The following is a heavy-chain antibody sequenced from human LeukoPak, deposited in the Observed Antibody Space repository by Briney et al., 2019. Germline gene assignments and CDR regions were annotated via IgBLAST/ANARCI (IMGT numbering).Heavy chain of an antibody. J-gene: IGHJ4*02. CDR1: GYTFTAYY. CDR2: IDPNSGGT. V-gene: IGHV1-2*04. D-gene: IGHD2-21*02. Sequence: GASVKVSCKASGYTFTAYYMNWGRQAPGQGLGWLGWIDPNSGGTNYAQNFQGCVTMTRDTSISTAYMHLSSLRSDVTAVYYCAAGCSGDCCLDYWGQGTLVTVSS. CDR3: AAGCSGDCCLDY.